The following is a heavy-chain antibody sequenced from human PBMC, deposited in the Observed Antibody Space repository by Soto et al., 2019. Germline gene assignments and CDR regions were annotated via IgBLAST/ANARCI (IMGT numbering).Heavy chain of an antibody. Sequence: KPSETLSLTCTVSLGPISSATSYWGWIRQPPGKGLEWIGSIYYSGIRYYNPSLQSRVTLSVDTSERHFSLSLSSVTAADTAVYYCARHWRKRGGGLSFFDYWGHGTHVTVCS. CDR1: LGPISSATSY. V-gene: IGHV4-39*01. J-gene: IGHJ4*01. D-gene: IGHD3-16*02. CDR2: IYYSGIR. CDR3: ARHWRKRGGGLSFFDY.